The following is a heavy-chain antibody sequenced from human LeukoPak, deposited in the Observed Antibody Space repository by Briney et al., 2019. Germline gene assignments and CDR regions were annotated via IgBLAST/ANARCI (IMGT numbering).Heavy chain of an antibody. CDR2: ITGDGSGT. V-gene: IGHV3-7*01. J-gene: IGHJ4*02. D-gene: IGHD1-1*01. CDR1: GFNLGTSW. CDR3: ARDER. Sequence: GGSLRLSCATSGFNLGTSWMSWVRQAPGKGPEWVATITGDGSGTYYLDSVKGRFTIYRDNAKNSLDLQMNSLRAEDTAVYYCARDERWGQGTPVTVSS.